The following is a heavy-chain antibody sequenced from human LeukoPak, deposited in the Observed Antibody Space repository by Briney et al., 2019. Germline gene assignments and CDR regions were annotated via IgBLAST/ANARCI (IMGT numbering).Heavy chain of an antibody. J-gene: IGHJ4*02. CDR3: KTWTSH. CDR2: IRAKTEGGTA. Sequence: GGSLRLSCAASVFTFSKAWMTCVRQAPGKGLEWVGLIRAKTEGGTAEYAAPVKGRFTISRDDSKHTLYLQMNSLRNEDAAVYYCKTWTSHWGQGTLVAVSS. CDR1: VFTFSKAW. D-gene: IGHD3/OR15-3a*01. V-gene: IGHV3-15*01.